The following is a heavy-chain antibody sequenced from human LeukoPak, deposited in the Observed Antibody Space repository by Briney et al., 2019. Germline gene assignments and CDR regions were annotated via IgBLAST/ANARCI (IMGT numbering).Heavy chain of an antibody. CDR2: INPNSGGT. Sequence: GASVKVSCKASGYTFTGYYMHWVRQAPGQGLEWMGWINPNSGGTNYAQKFQGRVTMTRDTSITTTYMELSSLRSEDTAVYYCARRGGCFDWLLSANYYYWDVWGKRTTVTVSS. V-gene: IGHV1-2*02. CDR1: GYTFTGYY. J-gene: IGHJ6*03. D-gene: IGHD3-9*01. CDR3: ARRGGCFDWLLSANYYYWDV.